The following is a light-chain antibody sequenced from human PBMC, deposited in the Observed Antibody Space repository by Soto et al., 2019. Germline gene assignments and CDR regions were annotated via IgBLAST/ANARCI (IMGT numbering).Light chain of an antibody. J-gene: IGKJ2*01. CDR2: GAS. CDR1: QRLSSSY. CDR3: QQYGTSPYT. Sequence: EIVLTQSPGTLSLSPGERATLSCRASQRLSSSYLAWYQQKPDQSPRLLIYGASSRATGIPDRFSGSGSGTDFTLTLSRLEPEDFAVYYCQQYGTSPYTFGQGTKLEIK. V-gene: IGKV3-20*01.